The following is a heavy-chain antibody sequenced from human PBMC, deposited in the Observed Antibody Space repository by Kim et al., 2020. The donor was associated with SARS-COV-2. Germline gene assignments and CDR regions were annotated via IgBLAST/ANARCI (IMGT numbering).Heavy chain of an antibody. V-gene: IGHV1-3*01. D-gene: IGHD6-13*01. CDR3: AIAAAGPYYFDY. Sequence: KYSQKFQGRVTITRDTSASTAYMELSSLRSEDTAVYYCAIAAAGPYYFDYWGQGTLVTVSS. J-gene: IGHJ4*02.